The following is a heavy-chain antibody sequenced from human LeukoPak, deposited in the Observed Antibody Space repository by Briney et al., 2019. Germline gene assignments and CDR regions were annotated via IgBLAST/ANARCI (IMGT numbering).Heavy chain of an antibody. CDR1: GLTISSYS. J-gene: IGHJ4*02. CDR2: ISSSSSTI. CDR3: ARDQTPFV. V-gene: IGHV3-48*01. Sequence: GGSLRLSCAASGLTISSYSMNWVRQAPGKGLQWVSYISSSSSTIYYADSVKGRFTISRDNAKNSLYLQMNSLRAEDTAVYYCARDQTPFVWGQGTLVTVSS.